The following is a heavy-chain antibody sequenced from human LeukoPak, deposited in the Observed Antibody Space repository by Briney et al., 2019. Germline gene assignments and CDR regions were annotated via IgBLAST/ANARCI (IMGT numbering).Heavy chain of an antibody. Sequence: SETLSLTCTVSGDSINSSDYYWAWIRQPHGEGLEWIGTIYYSGSTYYKSSLKSRLTISVDSSKNQFSLKMISVTAADTGVYYCARHGNWDPFDYWGQGALVTVSS. CDR2: IYYSGST. J-gene: IGHJ4*02. D-gene: IGHD7-27*01. V-gene: IGHV4-39*01. CDR1: GDSINSSDYY. CDR3: ARHGNWDPFDY.